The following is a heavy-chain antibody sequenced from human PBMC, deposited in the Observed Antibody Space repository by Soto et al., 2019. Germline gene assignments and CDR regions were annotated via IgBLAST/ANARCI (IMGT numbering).Heavy chain of an antibody. V-gene: IGHV4-34*01. D-gene: IGHD3-9*01. Sequence: SETLSLTCAVYGGSFSGYYWSWIRQPPGKGLEWIGEINHSGSTNYNPSLKSRVTISVDTSKNQFSLKLSSVTAADTAVYYCATLWNYDILTGTRKYYGMDVWGQGTTVTVSS. CDR3: ATLWNYDILTGTRKYYGMDV. CDR2: INHSGST. CDR1: GGSFSGYY. J-gene: IGHJ6*02.